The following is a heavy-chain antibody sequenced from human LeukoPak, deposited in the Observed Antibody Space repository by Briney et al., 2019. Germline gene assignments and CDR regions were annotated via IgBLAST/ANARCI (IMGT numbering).Heavy chain of an antibody. CDR3: ARDGSTTVVIFDY. D-gene: IGHD4-23*01. CDR2: IYYTRST. V-gene: IGHV4-39*02. CDR1: GGSISSSSYY. Sequence: PSETLSLTCTVSGGSISSSSYYWGWIRQPPGKGLEWIGSIYYTRSTYYNPSLKSRVTISVDTSKNQFSLKLTSVTAADTAVYYCARDGSTTVVIFDYWGQGTLVTVSS. J-gene: IGHJ4*02.